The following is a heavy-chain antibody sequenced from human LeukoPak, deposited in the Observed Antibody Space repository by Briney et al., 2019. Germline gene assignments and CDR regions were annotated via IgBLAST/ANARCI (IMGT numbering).Heavy chain of an antibody. CDR1: GFTFSSYS. D-gene: IGHD4-17*01. CDR2: ISSSSSII. CDR3: AKKFTGTTVISGDYFDY. Sequence: GGSLRLSCAASGFTFSSYSMNWVRQAPGKGLEWVSYISSSSSIIYYADSVKGRFTISRDNAKNSLYLQMNSLRAEDTAVYYCAKKFTGTTVISGDYFDYWGQGTLVTVSS. V-gene: IGHV3-48*01. J-gene: IGHJ4*02.